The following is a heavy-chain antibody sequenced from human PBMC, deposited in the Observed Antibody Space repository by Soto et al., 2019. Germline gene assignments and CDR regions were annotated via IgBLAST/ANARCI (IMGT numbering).Heavy chain of an antibody. D-gene: IGHD2-15*01. V-gene: IGHV1-18*01. CDR2: ISAYNGNT. CDR3: ARDDPIVVVVAAIDY. CDR1: GYTFTSYG. J-gene: IGHJ4*02. Sequence: ASVKVSCKASGYTFTSYGISWARQAPGQGLEWMGWISAYNGNTNYAQKLQGRVTMTTDTSTSTANMELRSLRSDDTAVYYCARDDPIVVVVAAIDYWGQGTLVTVSS.